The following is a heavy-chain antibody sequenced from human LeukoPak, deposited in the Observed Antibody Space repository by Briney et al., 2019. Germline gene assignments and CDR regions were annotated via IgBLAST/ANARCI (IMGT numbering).Heavy chain of an antibody. CDR2: IYSSGNT. CDR1: GASIGSSGYY. V-gene: IGHV4-39*01. CDR3: ARHRNYYDSSGYGPFEY. Sequence: SETLSLTCTASGASIGSSGYYWGWIRQPPGKGLEWIGSIYSSGNTYYNPSLKSRVTISVDTSKNQFSLKLSSVTAADTAVYYCARHRNYYDSSGYGPFEYWGQGTLVTVSS. J-gene: IGHJ4*02. D-gene: IGHD3-22*01.